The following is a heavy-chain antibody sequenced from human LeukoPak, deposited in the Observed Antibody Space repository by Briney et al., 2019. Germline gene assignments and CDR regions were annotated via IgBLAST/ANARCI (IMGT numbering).Heavy chain of an antibody. CDR1: RFTFSSYA. Sequence: GGSLRLSCAASRFTFSSYAMSWVRQAPGKGLEWVSAISGSGGSTYYADSVKGRFTISRDNSKNTLYLQMNSLRAEDTAVYYCAKDLLIDTAMAIDYWGQGTLVTVSS. V-gene: IGHV3-23*01. CDR3: AKDLLIDTAMAIDY. D-gene: IGHD5-18*01. J-gene: IGHJ4*02. CDR2: ISGSGGST.